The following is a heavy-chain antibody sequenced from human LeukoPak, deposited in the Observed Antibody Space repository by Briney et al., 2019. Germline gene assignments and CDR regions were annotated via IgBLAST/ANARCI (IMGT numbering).Heavy chain of an antibody. J-gene: IGHJ4*02. D-gene: IGHD3-22*01. CDR3: AREGYYDSSGFDY. CDR2: INHSGST. CDR1: GGAFSGYY. Sequence: SETLSLTCAVYGGAFSGYYWSWIRQPPGKGLEWIGEINHSGSTNYNPSLKSRVTISVDTSKNQFSLKLSSVTAADTAVYYCAREGYYDSSGFDYWGQGTLVTVSS. V-gene: IGHV4-34*01.